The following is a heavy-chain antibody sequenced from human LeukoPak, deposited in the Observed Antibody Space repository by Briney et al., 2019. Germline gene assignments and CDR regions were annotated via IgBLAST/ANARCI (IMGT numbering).Heavy chain of an antibody. V-gene: IGHV3-48*01. D-gene: IGHD1-26*01. Sequence: GGSLRLSCAASGFTFSSYSMNWVRQPPGKGLEWVSYISSSSSTIYYADSVKGRFTISRDNAKNSLYLQMNSLRAEDTAVYYCAKDHLAKGATKVGYFDYWGQGTLVTVSS. CDR1: GFTFSSYS. J-gene: IGHJ4*02. CDR2: ISSSSSTI. CDR3: AKDHLAKGATKVGYFDY.